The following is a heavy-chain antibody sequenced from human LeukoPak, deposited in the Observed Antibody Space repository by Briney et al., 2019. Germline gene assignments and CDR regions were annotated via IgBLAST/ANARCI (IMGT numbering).Heavy chain of an antibody. CDR2: IKQDGSEK. CDR3: VRDRQIAY. Sequence: PGGSLRLSCAASGFTFSNYWLTWVRQAPGQGLEWVANIKQDGSEKHYVDSVKGRFTISRDNAKNSLYLQMNSLRAEDTAVYYCVRDRQIAYWGQGILVTVSS. V-gene: IGHV3-7*01. J-gene: IGHJ4*02. CDR1: GFTFSNYW.